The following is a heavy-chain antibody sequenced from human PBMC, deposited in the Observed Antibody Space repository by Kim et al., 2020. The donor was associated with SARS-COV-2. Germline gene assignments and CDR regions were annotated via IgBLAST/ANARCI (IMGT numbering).Heavy chain of an antibody. CDR3: ARDHPLPGYGSGSYYTNWFDP. CDR1: GYTFTSYA. CDR2: INTNTGNP. Sequence: ASVKVSCEASGYTFTSYAMNWVRQAPGQGLEWMGWINTNTGNPTYAQGFTGRFVFSLDTSVSTAYLQISSLKAEDTAVYYCARDHPLPGYGSGSYYTNWFDPWGQGTLVTVSS. V-gene: IGHV7-4-1*02. D-gene: IGHD3-10*01. J-gene: IGHJ5*02.